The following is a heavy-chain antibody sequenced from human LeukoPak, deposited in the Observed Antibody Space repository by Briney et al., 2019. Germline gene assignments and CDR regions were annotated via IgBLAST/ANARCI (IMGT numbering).Heavy chain of an antibody. J-gene: IGHJ3*02. CDR2: IKQDGSEK. CDR1: GFTFSSYW. V-gene: IGHV3-7*01. Sequence: GGSLRLSCAASGFTFSSYWMSWVRQAPGKGLEWVANIKQDGSEKYYVDSVKGRFTISRDNAKNSLYLQMNSLRAEDTAVYYCASGGSHYLSDDAFDIWGQGTMVTVSS. D-gene: IGHD1-26*01. CDR3: ASGGSHYLSDDAFDI.